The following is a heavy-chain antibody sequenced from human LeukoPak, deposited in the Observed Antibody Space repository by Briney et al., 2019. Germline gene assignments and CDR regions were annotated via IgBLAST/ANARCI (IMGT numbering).Heavy chain of an antibody. V-gene: IGHV1-8*01. CDR3: ATASGSYWGGFDY. Sequence: ASVKVSCKASGYTFTSYDINWVRQATGQGLEWMGWMNPNSGNTGYAQKFQGRVTMTEDTSTDTAYMELSSLRSEDTAVYYCATASGSYWGGFDYWGQGTLVTVSS. CDR1: GYTFTSYD. J-gene: IGHJ4*02. D-gene: IGHD1-26*01. CDR2: MNPNSGNT.